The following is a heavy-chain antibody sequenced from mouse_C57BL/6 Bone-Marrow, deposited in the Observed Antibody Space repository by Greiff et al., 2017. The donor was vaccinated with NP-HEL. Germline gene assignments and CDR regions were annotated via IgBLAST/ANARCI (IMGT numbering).Heavy chain of an antibody. V-gene: IGHV1-59*01. CDR3: ANYYGSSLWYFDV. D-gene: IGHD1-1*01. J-gene: IGHJ1*03. CDR2: IDPSDSYT. CDR1: GYTFTSYW. Sequence: VQLQQPGAELVRPGTSVKLSCKASGYTFTSYWMHWVKQRPGQGLEWIGVIDPSDSYTNYNQKFKGKATLTVDTSSSTAYMQLSSLTSEDSAVYYCANYYGSSLWYFDVWGTGTTVTVSS.